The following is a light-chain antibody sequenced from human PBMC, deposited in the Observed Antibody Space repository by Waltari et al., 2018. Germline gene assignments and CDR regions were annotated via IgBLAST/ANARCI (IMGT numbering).Light chain of an antibody. V-gene: IGLV2-23*01. CDR3: CSYAGSSTWV. J-gene: IGLJ3*02. CDR2: EGS. CDR1: SSDFGSYNR. Sequence: QSALTHPAAVAGSPRHSITIACTGTSSDFGSYNRVSSYQQHPGTAPKLMIYEGSKRPSGVSNRLYGSKCGNTDALTISGLQAEDEADYYCCSYAGSSTWVFGAGTKLTVL.